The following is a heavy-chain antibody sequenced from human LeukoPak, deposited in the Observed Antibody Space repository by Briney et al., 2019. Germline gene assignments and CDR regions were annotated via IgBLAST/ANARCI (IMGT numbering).Heavy chain of an antibody. J-gene: IGHJ3*02. CDR2: ISSSGNTI. CDR3: ARGPSIAARYDAFDI. D-gene: IGHD6-6*01. Sequence: GGSLRLSCAASEFTFTSYELNWVRQAPGKGLEWVSYISSSGNTISYADSVKGQFTISRDNAKNSLYLQVISLRAEDTAVYYCARGPSIAARYDAFDIWGQGTMVTVSS. V-gene: IGHV3-48*03. CDR1: EFTFTSYE.